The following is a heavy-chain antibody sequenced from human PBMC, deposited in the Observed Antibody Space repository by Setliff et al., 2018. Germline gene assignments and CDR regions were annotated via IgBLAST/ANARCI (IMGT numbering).Heavy chain of an antibody. CDR3: ARDRGIAARLFDY. Sequence: TLSLTCTVSGGSISSGSYYWSWIRQPAGKGLEWIGRIYTSGSTNYNPSLKSRVAISIDTSKNQFSLKLSSVTAADTAVYYCARDRGIAARLFDYWGQGTLVTVSS. D-gene: IGHD6-6*01. CDR2: IYTSGST. J-gene: IGHJ4*02. V-gene: IGHV4-61*02. CDR1: GGSISSGSYY.